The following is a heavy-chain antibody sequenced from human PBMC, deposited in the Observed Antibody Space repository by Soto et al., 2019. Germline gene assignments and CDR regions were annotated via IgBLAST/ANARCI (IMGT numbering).Heavy chain of an antibody. J-gene: IGHJ4*02. CDR3: ARDFAYFDS. V-gene: IGHV4-61*01. Sequence: SETLSLTCTVSGGSFKSGSYSWSWIRQPPGKGPEWIGYVYHTGRTSYNPSLKSRVSISMDTSKNQFSLNLDSVTAADTAVYFCARDFAYFDSWGQGTLVTVSS. D-gene: IGHD3-3*01. CDR2: VYHTGRT. CDR1: GGSFKSGSYS.